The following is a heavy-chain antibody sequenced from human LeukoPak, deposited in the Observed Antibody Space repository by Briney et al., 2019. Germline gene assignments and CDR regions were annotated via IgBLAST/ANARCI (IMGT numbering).Heavy chain of an antibody. CDR1: GGSISSSRYY. CDR3: GRAEHDWGSDY. Sequence: SETLSLTCTVSGGSISSSRYYWGWIRQPPGKGLEWIGSIYYSGSTYYNPSLKSRVTISVDTSKNQFSLHLNSVTPEDTAVYYCGRAEHDWGSDYWGQGTLVTVSS. CDR2: IYYSGST. J-gene: IGHJ4*02. D-gene: IGHD3-9*01. V-gene: IGHV4-39*01.